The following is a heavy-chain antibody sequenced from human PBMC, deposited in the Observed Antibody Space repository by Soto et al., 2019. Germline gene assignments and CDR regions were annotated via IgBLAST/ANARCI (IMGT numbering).Heavy chain of an antibody. CDR3: ARAPDMVRGPVVMDV. J-gene: IGHJ6*04. V-gene: IGHV3-21*01. CDR2: ISSSSSYI. CDR1: GFTFSSYS. Sequence: GGSLRLSCAASGFTFSSYSMNWVRQAPGKGLEWVSSISSSSSYIYYADSVKGRFTISRDNAKNSLYLQMNSLRAEDTAVYYCARAPDMVRGPVVMDVWGKGTTVTVSS. D-gene: IGHD3-10*01.